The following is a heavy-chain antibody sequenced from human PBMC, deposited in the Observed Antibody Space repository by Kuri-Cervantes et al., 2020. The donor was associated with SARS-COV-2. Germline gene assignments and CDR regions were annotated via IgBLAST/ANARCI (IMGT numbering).Heavy chain of an antibody. Sequence: SETLSLTCAVSGGSISSGGYSWSWIRQPPGKGLEFIGYIYYNGNGYNPSLESRVTMSLDTSRNQFSLRLTSVTPADTAVYYCARATSFTSIYYYFDSWGQGNLVTVSS. CDR3: ARATSFTSIYYYFDS. CDR2: IYYNGN. J-gene: IGHJ4*02. CDR1: GGSISSGGYS. D-gene: IGHD2-2*01. V-gene: IGHV4-61*08.